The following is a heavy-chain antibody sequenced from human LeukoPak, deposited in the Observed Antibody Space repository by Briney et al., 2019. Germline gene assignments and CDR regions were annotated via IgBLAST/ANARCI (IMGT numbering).Heavy chain of an antibody. CDR2: IYYSGST. CDR1: GGSISSSSYY. D-gene: IGHD6-13*01. CDR3: ARQSRIAAAGNWFDP. J-gene: IGHJ5*02. Sequence: SETLSLTCTVSGGSISSSSYYWGWIRQPPGKGLEWIGSIYYSGSTYYNPSLKSRVTISVDTSKNQFSLKLSSVTAADTGVYYCARQSRIAAAGNWFDPWGQGTLVTVSS. V-gene: IGHV4-39*01.